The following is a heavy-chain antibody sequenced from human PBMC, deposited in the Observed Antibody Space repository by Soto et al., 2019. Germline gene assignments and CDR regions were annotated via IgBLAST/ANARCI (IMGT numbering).Heavy chain of an antibody. CDR1: GDSVSSNSAT. V-gene: IGHV6-1*01. D-gene: IGHD3-9*01. CDR3: AREGLELTGYAC. Sequence: PSQTLSLTCAISGDSVSSNSATWNWIRQSPSRGLEWLGRTYYKSKWYNDYAVSVRSRITISPDTSRNQFSLQLNSVIPEDTAVYYCAREGLELTGYACWGRGSPVTASS. CDR2: TYYKSKWYN. J-gene: IGHJ4*02.